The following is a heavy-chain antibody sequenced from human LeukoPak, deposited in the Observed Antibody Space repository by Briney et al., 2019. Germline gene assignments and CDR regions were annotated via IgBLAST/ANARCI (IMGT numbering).Heavy chain of an antibody. J-gene: IGHJ6*03. Sequence: SETLSLTCTVSGGSISSSSYYWGWIRQPPGKGLEWIGSIYYSGSTYSNPSLKSRVTISVDTSKNQFSLKLSSVTAADTAVYYCARLDYYYYYMDVWGKGTTVTVSS. V-gene: IGHV4-39*01. CDR1: GGSISSSSYY. CDR2: IYYSGST. CDR3: ARLDYYYYYMDV.